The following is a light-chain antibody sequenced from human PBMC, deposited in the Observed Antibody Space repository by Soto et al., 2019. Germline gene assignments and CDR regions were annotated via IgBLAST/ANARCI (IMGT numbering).Light chain of an antibody. V-gene: IGKV3-20*01. Sequence: EIVLTQSPGTLSLSPGERATLSCRASQSVSNNYLAWYQQKPGQAPRLLISGASNRATGIPDRFSGSGSGTDFTLAISRLEPEDFAVYYCQQYVTSPWAFGHGTKVAIE. CDR2: GAS. J-gene: IGKJ1*01. CDR1: QSVSNNY. CDR3: QQYVTSPWA.